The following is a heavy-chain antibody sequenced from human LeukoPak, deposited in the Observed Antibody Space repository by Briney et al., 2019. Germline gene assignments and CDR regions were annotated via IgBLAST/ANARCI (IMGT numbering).Heavy chain of an antibody. CDR2: IYPRDSTT. J-gene: IGHJ3*02. CDR3: ARRAGGLTVTTGGVYAFDI. V-gene: IGHV5-51*01. Sequence: GESLKISCKGSGYSFTSYWIGWVRQMPGKGLEWMGIIYPRDSTTTYSPSFQGQVTISADKSINTAYLQWSSLRASDTAMYYCARRAGGLTVTTGGVYAFDIWGQGTMVTVSS. CDR1: GYSFTSYW. D-gene: IGHD4-11*01.